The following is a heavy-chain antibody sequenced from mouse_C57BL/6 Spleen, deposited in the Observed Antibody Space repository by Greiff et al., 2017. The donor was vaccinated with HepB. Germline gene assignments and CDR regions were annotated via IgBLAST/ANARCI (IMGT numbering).Heavy chain of an antibody. CDR1: GCTFTSYW. J-gene: IGHJ2*01. CDR3: ARDGYD. Sequence: VQLQQPGAELVKPGASVKLSCKASGCTFTSYWMQWVKQRPGQGLEWIGEIDPSDSYTNYNQKFKGKATLTVDTSSSTAYMQLSSLTSEDSAVYYCARDGYDWGQGTTLTVSS. V-gene: IGHV1-50*01. D-gene: IGHD2-3*01. CDR2: IDPSDSYT.